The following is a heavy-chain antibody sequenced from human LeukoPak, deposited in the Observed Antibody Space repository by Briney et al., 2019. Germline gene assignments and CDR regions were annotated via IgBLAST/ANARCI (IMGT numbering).Heavy chain of an antibody. Sequence: SVKVSCTASGGTFSSYAISWVRQAPGQGLEWMGRIIPILGIANYAQKFQGRVTITADKSTSTAYMELSSLRSEDTAVYYCATNMGSSGSYCWGQGTLVTVSS. D-gene: IGHD1-26*01. CDR1: GGTFSSYA. V-gene: IGHV1-69*04. J-gene: IGHJ4*02. CDR3: ATNMGSSGSYC. CDR2: IIPILGIA.